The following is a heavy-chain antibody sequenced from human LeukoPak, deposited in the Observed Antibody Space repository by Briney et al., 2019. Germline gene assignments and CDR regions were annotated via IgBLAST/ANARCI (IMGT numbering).Heavy chain of an antibody. CDR1: GFSFSKDW. Sequence: GGSLRLSCAASGFSFSKDWMSWVRQAPGKGLEWVGRIKSKADGGTTDYAARVKGRFTISRDDSKNTLYLQVNSLKTEDTAVYYCTTEDVVVVILTWGQGTLVTVSS. J-gene: IGHJ5*02. CDR2: IKSKADGGTT. D-gene: IGHD3-22*01. V-gene: IGHV3-15*01. CDR3: TTEDVVVVILT.